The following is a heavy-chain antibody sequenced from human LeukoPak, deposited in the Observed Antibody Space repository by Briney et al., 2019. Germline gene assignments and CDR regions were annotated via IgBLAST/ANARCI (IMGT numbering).Heavy chain of an antibody. V-gene: IGHV3-48*01. Sequence: GGSLRLSCAASGFTFSTYSMNWVRQAPGKGLEWVSYISRNSGSIYYAYSVKGRFTISRDNAKNSLYLQMNSLRAEDTAVYYCARDAPLVGATNPLDYWGQGTLVTVSS. CDR1: GFTFSTYS. D-gene: IGHD1-26*01. CDR2: ISRNSGSI. CDR3: ARDAPLVGATNPLDY. J-gene: IGHJ4*02.